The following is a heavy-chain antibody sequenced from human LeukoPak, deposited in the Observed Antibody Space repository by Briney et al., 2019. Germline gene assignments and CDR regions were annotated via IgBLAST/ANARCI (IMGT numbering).Heavy chain of an antibody. Sequence: GGSLRLSFAASGFPFSSYAMSWVRQAPGKGLEWVSAISCSGGSTYYADSVKGRFTISRDNSKNTLYLQMNSLRAEDTAVYYCAKGKVPAAILGAFDIWGQGTMVTVSS. J-gene: IGHJ3*02. D-gene: IGHD2-2*01. V-gene: IGHV3-23*01. CDR2: ISCSGGST. CDR3: AKGKVPAAILGAFDI. CDR1: GFPFSSYA.